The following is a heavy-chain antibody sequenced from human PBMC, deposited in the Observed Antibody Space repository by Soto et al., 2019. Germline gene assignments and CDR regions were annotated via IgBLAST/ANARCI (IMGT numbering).Heavy chain of an antibody. D-gene: IGHD1-26*01. J-gene: IGHJ4*02. CDR2: ISYDGTNK. V-gene: IGHV3-30*18. CDR3: AKGHSGSYRLFDY. CDR1: GFTFSSYG. Sequence: QVQLVESGAGVVQPGRSLRLSCAASGFTFSSYGMHWVRQAPGKGLEWVAVISYDGTNKFYVDSVKGRFTISRDNSKKTLYLQMNSLSTEDTAVFYCAKGHSGSYRLFDYWGQGTLVTVSS.